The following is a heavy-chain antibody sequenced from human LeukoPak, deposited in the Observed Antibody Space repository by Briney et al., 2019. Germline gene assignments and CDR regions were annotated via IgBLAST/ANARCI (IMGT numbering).Heavy chain of an antibody. D-gene: IGHD5-24*01. J-gene: IGHJ4*02. CDR1: GFTFSSYS. CDR3: ARDYSGYRNY. Sequence: GGSLRLSCAASGFTFSSYSMNWVRQAPGKGLDWVSSISSDSTYIYYADSVKGRFTISRDNARNSLYLQMNSLRAEDTAVYYCARDYSGYRNYWGQGALVTVSS. CDR2: ISSDSTYI. V-gene: IGHV3-21*01.